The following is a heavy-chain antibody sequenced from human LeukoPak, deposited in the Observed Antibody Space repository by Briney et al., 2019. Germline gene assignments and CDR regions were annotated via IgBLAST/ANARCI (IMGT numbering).Heavy chain of an antibody. J-gene: IGHJ4*02. Sequence: SETLSLTCAVYGGSFSPYYWSWIRQPPGKGLEWIGEINHSGSTKYNPSLKSRVTISVDTSKNQFSLRLSSVTAADTAVYYCARGGFYCGGDCYVDYWGQGTLVTVSS. D-gene: IGHD2-21*02. CDR1: GGSFSPYY. V-gene: IGHV4-34*01. CDR3: ARGGFYCGGDCYVDY. CDR2: INHSGST.